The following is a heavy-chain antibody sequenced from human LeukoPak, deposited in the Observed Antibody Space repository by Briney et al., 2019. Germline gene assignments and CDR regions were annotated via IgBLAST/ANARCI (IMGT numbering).Heavy chain of an antibody. CDR1: GGSISGYY. Sequence: SETLSLTCNVSGGSISGYYWSWIRQSPGKGLEWIGYIYNSGYTNYNPSLKSRVTISVDTSKNQLSLNLSSVTAADTAVYYCARGGWYPESFQHWGQGALVTVSS. D-gene: IGHD6-19*01. CDR3: ARGGWYPESFQH. CDR2: IYNSGYT. V-gene: IGHV4-59*01. J-gene: IGHJ1*01.